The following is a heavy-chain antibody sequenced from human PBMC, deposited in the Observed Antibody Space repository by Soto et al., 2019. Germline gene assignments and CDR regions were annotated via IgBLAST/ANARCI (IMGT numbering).Heavy chain of an antibody. V-gene: IGHV3-23*01. CDR2: ISGSGDRT. J-gene: IGHJ4*02. D-gene: IGHD2-15*01. CDR3: ARVSCSGGSCYLYYFDY. Sequence: GGSLRLSCAASGFTFSSYAMSWVRQAPGKGLEWVSVISGSGDRTYYADSVKGRFTISRDNSKNTLYLQMNSLRAEDTAVYYCARVSCSGGSCYLYYFDYWGQGTLVTVSP. CDR1: GFTFSSYA.